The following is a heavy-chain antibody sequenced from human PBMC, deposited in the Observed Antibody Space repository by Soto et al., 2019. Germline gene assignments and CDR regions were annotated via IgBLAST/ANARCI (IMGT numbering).Heavy chain of an antibody. V-gene: IGHV3-74*01. CDR2: SNTDGRST. CDR3: ARASGSNIHFDY. D-gene: IGHD1-26*01. J-gene: IGHJ4*02. CDR1: GLTFSSYW. Sequence: EVQLVESGGGLVQPGGSLRLSCAASGLTFSSYWMHWVRQAPGKGLGWVSRSNTDGRSTTYAESVKGRFTISRANTKNTLYLQMNSLRVEDTAVYYCARASGSNIHFDYWGQGTLVTVSS.